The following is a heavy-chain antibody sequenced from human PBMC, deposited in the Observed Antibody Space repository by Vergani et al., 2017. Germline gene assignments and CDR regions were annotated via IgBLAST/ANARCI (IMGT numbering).Heavy chain of an antibody. CDR1: GGSFSGYY. CDR2: INHSGST. D-gene: IGHD4-17*01. CDR3: ARVGRTTVTRGFDD. J-gene: IGHJ4*02. Sequence: QVQLQQWGAGLLKPSETLSLTCAVYGGSFSGYYWSWIRQPPGKGLEWIGEINHSGSTNYNPSLTSRVTISVDTSKNQFSLKLSSVTAADTAVYYCARVGRTTVTRGFDDWGQGTLVTVSS. V-gene: IGHV4-34*01.